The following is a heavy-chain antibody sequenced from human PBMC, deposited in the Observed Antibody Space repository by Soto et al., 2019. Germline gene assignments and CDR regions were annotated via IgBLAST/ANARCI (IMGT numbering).Heavy chain of an antibody. J-gene: IGHJ4*02. CDR1: GGSISSGGYS. V-gene: IGHV4-30-2*01. Sequence: QLQLQESGSGLVKPSQTLSLTCAVSGGSISSGGYSWSWIRQPPGTGLEWIGYIYHSGSTSYNPSLKSRVAIPVDRATDQFSLKLRSVTAAYTAVYYCASSRGSPVTLDYWGPGTLVTVSS. CDR2: IYHSGST. D-gene: IGHD1-26*01. CDR3: ASSRGSPVTLDY.